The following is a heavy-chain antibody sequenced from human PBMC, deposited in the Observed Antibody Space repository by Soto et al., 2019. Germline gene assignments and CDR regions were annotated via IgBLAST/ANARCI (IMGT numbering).Heavy chain of an antibody. CDR2: LSWDGGTT. CDR1: GFTFDEHT. Sequence: EVLLAESGGVVVKPGGSLRLSCVISGFTFDEHTMHWVRQAPGKGLEWISLLSWDGGTTYYAESVKGRFTISRDIGKNSLFMEMDSLRTEDRALYYCTKVKKKDRTTGGVDFDSWGQGTLVTVSS. J-gene: IGHJ4*02. D-gene: IGHD3-10*01. V-gene: IGHV3-43*01. CDR3: TKVKKKDRTTGGVDFDS.